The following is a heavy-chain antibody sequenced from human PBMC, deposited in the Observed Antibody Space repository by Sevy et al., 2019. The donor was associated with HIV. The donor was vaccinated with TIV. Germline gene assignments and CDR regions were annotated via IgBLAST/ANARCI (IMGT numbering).Heavy chain of an antibody. CDR1: GFTFSTYG. J-gene: IGHJ4*02. Sequence: GGSLRLSCVASGFTFSTYGMHWVRQAPGKGLEWVAVIWYDGSNKEYVASVKGRFTISRDNSKDTLYLQMNSLRAEDTAVYYCARENIAVAGIGYYFDHWGQGTLVTVSS. CDR3: ARENIAVAGIGYYFDH. CDR2: IWYDGSNK. D-gene: IGHD6-19*01. V-gene: IGHV3-33*01.